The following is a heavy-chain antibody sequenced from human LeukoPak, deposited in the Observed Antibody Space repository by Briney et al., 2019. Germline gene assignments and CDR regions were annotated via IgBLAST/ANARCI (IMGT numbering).Heavy chain of an antibody. CDR2: INHSGST. CDR3: ARGIPRGMEVVAATPVPREPNYFDY. J-gene: IGHJ4*02. Sequence: KPSETLSLTCAVYGGSFSGYYWSWIRQPPGKGLEWIGEINHSGSTNYNPSLKSRVTISVDTSKNQFSLKLSSVTAADTAVYYCARGIPRGMEVVAATPVPREPNYFDYWGQGTLVTVSS. D-gene: IGHD2-15*01. V-gene: IGHV4-34*01. CDR1: GGSFSGYY.